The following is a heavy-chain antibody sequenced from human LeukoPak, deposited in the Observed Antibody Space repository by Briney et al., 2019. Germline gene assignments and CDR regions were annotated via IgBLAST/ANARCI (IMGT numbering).Heavy chain of an antibody. D-gene: IGHD3-22*01. Sequence: GGSLRLSCAASGFTFSSYAMSWVRQAPGKGREWVSAISGSGGSTYYADSVKGRFTISRDNSKNTLYLQMNSLRAEDTAVYYCAKDVEYYYDSSGVFDYWGQGTLVTVSS. V-gene: IGHV3-23*01. CDR1: GFTFSSYA. J-gene: IGHJ4*02. CDR2: ISGSGGST. CDR3: AKDVEYYYDSSGVFDY.